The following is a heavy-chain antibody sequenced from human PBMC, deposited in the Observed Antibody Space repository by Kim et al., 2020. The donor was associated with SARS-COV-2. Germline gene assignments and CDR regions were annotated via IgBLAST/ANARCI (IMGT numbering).Heavy chain of an antibody. CDR3: AREAAAVYY. Sequence: GGSLRLSCAASGFTFSDFYMSWIRQAPGKGLECISYITGSGKNIYYADSVRGRFTISRDNAKNSLYLQMNSLRADDTAIYYCAREAAAVYYWGQGTLVTVSS. CDR2: ITGSGKNI. V-gene: IGHV3-11*01. D-gene: IGHD6-13*01. CDR1: GFTFSDFY. J-gene: IGHJ4*02.